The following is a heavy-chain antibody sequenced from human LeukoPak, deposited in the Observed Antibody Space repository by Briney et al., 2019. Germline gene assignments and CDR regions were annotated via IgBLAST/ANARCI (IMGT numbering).Heavy chain of an antibody. CDR2: IYYSGST. V-gene: IGHV4-61*01. D-gene: IGHD1-26*01. CDR3: ARDNWQQVDRKWYYYGLDV. Sequence: SETLSLTCTVSGGSVSSGSYYWSWIRQPPGKGLEWIGYIYYSGSTNYNPSLKSRVTISVDTSKNQFSLKLSSVTAADTAVYYCARDNWQQVDRKWYYYGLDVWGQGTTVTVSS. CDR1: GGSVSSGSYY. J-gene: IGHJ6*02.